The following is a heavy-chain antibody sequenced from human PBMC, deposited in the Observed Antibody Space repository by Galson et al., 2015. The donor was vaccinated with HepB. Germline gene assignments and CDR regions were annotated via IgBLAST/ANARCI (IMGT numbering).Heavy chain of an antibody. Sequence: SVKVSCKASGGTFSSYAISWVRQAPGQGLEWMGGIIPIFGTANYAQKFQGRVTITADESTSTAYMELSSLRSEDTAVYYCARGYSYCSSTSCRRGVFDPWGQGTLVTVSS. V-gene: IGHV1-69*13. CDR2: IIPIFGTA. J-gene: IGHJ5*02. D-gene: IGHD2-2*01. CDR1: GGTFSSYA. CDR3: ARGYSYCSSTSCRRGVFDP.